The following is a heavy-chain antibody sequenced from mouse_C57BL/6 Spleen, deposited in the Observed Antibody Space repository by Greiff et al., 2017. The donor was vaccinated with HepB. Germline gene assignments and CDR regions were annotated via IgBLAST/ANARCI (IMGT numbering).Heavy chain of an antibody. J-gene: IGHJ1*03. CDR1: GFTFSSYG. CDR3: ARHPRDFDV. Sequence: EVMLVESGGDLVKPGGSLKLSCAASGFTFSSYGMSWVRQTPDKRLEWVATISSGGSYTYYPDSVKGRFTISRDNAKNTLYLQMSSLKSEDTAMYYCARHPRDFDVWGTGTTVTVSS. CDR2: ISSGGSYT. V-gene: IGHV5-6*01.